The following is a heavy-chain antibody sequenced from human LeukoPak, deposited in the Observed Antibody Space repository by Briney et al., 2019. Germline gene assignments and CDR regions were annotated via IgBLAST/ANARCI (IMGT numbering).Heavy chain of an antibody. V-gene: IGHV3-23*01. Sequence: DPGGSLRLSCAASGFTFSSYAMSWVRQAPGKGLEWVSAISGSGGSTYYADSVKGRFTISRDNSMNTLYLQMNSLRAEDTAVYYCAKDDCSSTSCSGDYWGQGTLVTVSS. CDR1: GFTFSSYA. CDR3: AKDDCSSTSCSGDY. J-gene: IGHJ4*02. D-gene: IGHD2-2*01. CDR2: ISGSGGST.